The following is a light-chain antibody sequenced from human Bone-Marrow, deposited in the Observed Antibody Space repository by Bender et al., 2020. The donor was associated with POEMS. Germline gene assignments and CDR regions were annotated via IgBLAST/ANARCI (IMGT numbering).Light chain of an antibody. V-gene: IGLV2-23*01. CDR2: EAT. Sequence: QSALTQPASVSGSPGQSITISCTGSSSDIGSYDHVSWYQQHPGKAPKLIISEATMRPSGVSNRFSGSKSGNTASLTISGLQSEDEADYYCAVWDDSLNGWVFGGGTKLTVL. J-gene: IGLJ3*02. CDR1: SSDIGSYDH. CDR3: AVWDDSLNGWV.